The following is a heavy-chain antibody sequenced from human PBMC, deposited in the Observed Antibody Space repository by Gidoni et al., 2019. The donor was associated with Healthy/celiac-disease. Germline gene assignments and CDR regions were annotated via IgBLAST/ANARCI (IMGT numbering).Heavy chain of an antibody. Sequence: QVQLQESGPGLVKPSETRSRTCNVSGYSISSGYYWGWIRQPPGKGLEWIGSIYHSGSTYYNPSLTSRVTISVDTSKNQFSLKLSSVTAADTAVYYCARDLSYDSSGYSRRFDPWGQGTLVTVSS. J-gene: IGHJ5*02. V-gene: IGHV4-38-2*02. CDR3: ARDLSYDSSGYSRRFDP. D-gene: IGHD3-22*01. CDR2: IYHSGST. CDR1: GYSISSGYY.